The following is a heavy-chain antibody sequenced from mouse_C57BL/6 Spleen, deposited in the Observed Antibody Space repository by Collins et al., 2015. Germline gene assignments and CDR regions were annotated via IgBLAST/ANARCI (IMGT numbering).Heavy chain of an antibody. D-gene: IGHD2-4*01. Sequence: DVQLQESGPGLVKPSQSLSLTCTVTGYSITSDYAWNWIRQFPGNKLEWMGYISYSGSTSYNPSLKSRISITRDTSKNQFFLQLNSVTTEDTATYYCARGLTMIRGAWFAYWGQGTLVTVSA. CDR2: ISYSGST. CDR1: GYSITSDYA. V-gene: IGHV3-2*02. J-gene: IGHJ3*01. CDR3: ARGLTMIRGAWFAY.